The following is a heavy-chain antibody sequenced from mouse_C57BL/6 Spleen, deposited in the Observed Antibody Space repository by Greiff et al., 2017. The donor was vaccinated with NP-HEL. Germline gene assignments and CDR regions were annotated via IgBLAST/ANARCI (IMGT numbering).Heavy chain of an antibody. J-gene: IGHJ2*01. Sequence: VQLKQPGAELVKPGASVKLSCMASGYTFTSYWMHWVKQRPGRGLEWIGRIDPNSGGTKYNEKFKSKATLTVDKPSSTAYMQLSSLTSEDSAVYYCARGDYGSSYNFDYWGQGTTLTVSS. CDR2: IDPNSGGT. CDR1: GYTFTSYW. V-gene: IGHV1-72*01. D-gene: IGHD1-1*01. CDR3: ARGDYGSSYNFDY.